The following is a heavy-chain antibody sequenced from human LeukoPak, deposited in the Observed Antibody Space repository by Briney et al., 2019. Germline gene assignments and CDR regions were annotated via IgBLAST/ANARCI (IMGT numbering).Heavy chain of an antibody. CDR2: IYHSGST. Sequence: SQTLSLTCAVSGGSISSGGYSWRWIRQPPGKGLEWIGYIYHSGSTYYNPSLKSRVTISVDRSKNQFSLKLSSVTAADTAVYYCARNDYYYDSSGYFHGGAFDIWGQGTTVTVSS. J-gene: IGHJ3*02. D-gene: IGHD3-22*01. CDR3: ARNDYYYDSSGYFHGGAFDI. CDR1: GGSISSGGYS. V-gene: IGHV4-30-2*01.